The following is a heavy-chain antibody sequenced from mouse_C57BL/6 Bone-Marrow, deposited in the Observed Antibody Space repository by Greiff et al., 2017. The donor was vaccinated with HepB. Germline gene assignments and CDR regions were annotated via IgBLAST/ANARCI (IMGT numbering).Heavy chain of an antibody. CDR3: ARKVWSYYAMDY. J-gene: IGHJ4*01. CDR2: INTNNGGT. CDR1: GYTFTDYN. Sequence: VHVKQSGPELVKPGASVKIPCKASGYTFTDYNMDWVKQSHGKSLEWIGDINTNNGGTIYNQKFKGKATLTVDKSSSTAYMELRSLTSEDTAVYYCARKVWSYYAMDYWGQGTSVTVSS. D-gene: IGHD2-10*02. V-gene: IGHV1-18*01.